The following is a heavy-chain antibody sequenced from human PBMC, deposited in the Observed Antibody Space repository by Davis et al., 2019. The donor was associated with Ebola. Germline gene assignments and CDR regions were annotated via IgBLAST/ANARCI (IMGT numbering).Heavy chain of an antibody. CDR1: GFTFSSYS. J-gene: IGHJ4*02. CDR2: ISSSGTTI. D-gene: IGHD3-16*01. CDR3: ASFPYMGGFLDY. Sequence: GGSLRLSCAASGFTFSSYSMNWVRQAPGKGLEWVSYISSSGTTIYYADSVKGRFTISRDNAKNSLYLQMNSLRAEDTAVYYCASFPYMGGFLDYWGQGTLVTVSS. V-gene: IGHV3-48*04.